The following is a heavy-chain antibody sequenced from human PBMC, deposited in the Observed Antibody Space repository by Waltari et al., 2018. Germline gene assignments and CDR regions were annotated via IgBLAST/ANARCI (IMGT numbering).Heavy chain of an antibody. CDR2: INPNSCGT. Sequence: QVQLVQSGAEVKKPGASVKVSCKASGYTFTGYYMHWVRQAPGQGLEWMGRINPNSCGTNDAQKFQGRVTMTRDTSISTAYMELSRLRSDDTAVYYCARSYYYDSSGYGKDAFDIWGQGTMVTVSS. J-gene: IGHJ3*02. D-gene: IGHD3-22*01. CDR1: GYTFTGYY. V-gene: IGHV1-2*06. CDR3: ARSYYYDSSGYGKDAFDI.